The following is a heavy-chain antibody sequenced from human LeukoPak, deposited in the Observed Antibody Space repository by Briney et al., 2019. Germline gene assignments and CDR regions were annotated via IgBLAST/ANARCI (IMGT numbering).Heavy chain of an antibody. J-gene: IGHJ4*02. CDR2: ISGRGGSI. D-gene: IGHD3-9*01. Sequence: PGGSLRLSCAASGFTFSSYAMTWVRQAPGKGLEWVSAISGRGGSIYYADSVKGRFTISRDNSKYTLYLQMNSLRAEDTAVYYCAKTGSDILTWAYFDYWGQGTLVTVSS. CDR3: AKTGSDILTWAYFDY. V-gene: IGHV3-23*01. CDR1: GFTFSSYA.